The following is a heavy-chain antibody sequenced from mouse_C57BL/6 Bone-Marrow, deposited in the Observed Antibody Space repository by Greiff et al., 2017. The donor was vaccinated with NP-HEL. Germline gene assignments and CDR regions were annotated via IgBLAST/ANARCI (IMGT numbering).Heavy chain of an antibody. J-gene: IGHJ2*01. CDR1: GYAFSSYW. CDR2: IYPGDGDT. V-gene: IGHV1-80*01. CDR3: ARSGYYYGRPFFDY. Sequence: VMLVESGAELVKPGASVKISCKASGYAFSSYWMNWVKQRPGKGLEWIGQIYPGDGDTNYNGKFKGKATLTADKSSSTAYMQLSGLTSEDSAVYFCARSGYYYGRPFFDYWGQGTTLTVSS. D-gene: IGHD1-1*01.